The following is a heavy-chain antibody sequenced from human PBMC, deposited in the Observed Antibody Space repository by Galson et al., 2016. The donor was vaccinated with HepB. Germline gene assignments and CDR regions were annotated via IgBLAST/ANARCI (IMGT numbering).Heavy chain of an antibody. D-gene: IGHD4-17*01. CDR3: ARDLGADYGDYRYYYGMDV. V-gene: IGHV3-7*01. CDR1: GFTFSTYW. CDR2: IKQDGSER. J-gene: IGHJ6*02. Sequence: SLRLSCAASGFTFSTYWMSWVRQAPGKGLEWVANIKQDGSERYYVDSVKGRFTISRDNAKNSLYLQMNSLRAEDTAVYYCARDLGADYGDYRYYYGMDVWGQGTTVTVSS.